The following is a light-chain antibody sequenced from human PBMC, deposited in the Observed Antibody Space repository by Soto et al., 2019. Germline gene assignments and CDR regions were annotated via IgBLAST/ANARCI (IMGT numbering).Light chain of an antibody. CDR1: QSVSNSY. J-gene: IGKJ1*01. CDR2: GAS. V-gene: IGKV3-20*01. CDR3: QQYGSSPRA. Sequence: EIVLTQSPGTLSLSPGERATLSCRASQSVSNSYLAWYQHKPGQAPRLLIYGASSRATGIPDRFSGSGSGTDFTLTISRLESEDFAVYYCQQYGSSPRAFGQGT.